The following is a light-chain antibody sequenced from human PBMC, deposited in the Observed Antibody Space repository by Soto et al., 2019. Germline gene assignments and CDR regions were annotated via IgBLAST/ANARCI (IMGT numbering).Light chain of an antibody. V-gene: IGKV3-11*01. Sequence: EIVLTQSPATLSLSPGERATLSCRASQSVSTYFAWYQQKPGQAPRLLIYDASSRATGIPARFSGSGSGTDFTLTISSLEPEDFAVYYCQQRTNPFNCGPGTKVEIK. CDR2: DAS. CDR1: QSVSTY. J-gene: IGKJ3*01. CDR3: QQRTNPFN.